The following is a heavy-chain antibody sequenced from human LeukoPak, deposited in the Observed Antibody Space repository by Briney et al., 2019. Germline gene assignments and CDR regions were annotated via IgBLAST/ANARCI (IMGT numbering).Heavy chain of an antibody. CDR2: IRYDGSNK. J-gene: IGHJ3*02. D-gene: IGHD6-13*01. CDR1: GFTFSSYG. V-gene: IGHV3-30*02. Sequence: GGSLRLSCAASGFTFSSYGMHWVRQAPGKGLEWVAFIRYDGSNKYYADSVKGRFTISRDNAKNSLYLHMNSLRADDTAVYYCARGSIAAADDAFDIWGQGTMVTVSS. CDR3: ARGSIAAADDAFDI.